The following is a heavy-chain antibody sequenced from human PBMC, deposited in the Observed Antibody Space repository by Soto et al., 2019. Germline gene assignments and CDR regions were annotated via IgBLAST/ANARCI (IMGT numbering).Heavy chain of an antibody. Sequence: GGALRLSCAALGLTFSLFGKHRVRKAPGKGLEWVAVISYDGSNKYYADSVKGRFTISRDNSKNTLYLQMNSLRAEDTAVYYCAKGPYQLLPNPFDYWGQGTLVTVSS. J-gene: IGHJ4*02. CDR1: GLTFSLFG. D-gene: IGHD2-2*01. CDR2: ISYDGSNK. V-gene: IGHV3-30*18. CDR3: AKGPYQLLPNPFDY.